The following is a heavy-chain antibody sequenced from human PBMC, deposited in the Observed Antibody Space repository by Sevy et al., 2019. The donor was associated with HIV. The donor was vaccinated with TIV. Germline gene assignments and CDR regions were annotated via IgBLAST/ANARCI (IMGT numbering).Heavy chain of an antibody. J-gene: IGHJ6*02. V-gene: IGHV3-43*01. CDR2: ISWDGGST. CDR3: AKEITGTNTDYYYGMDV. Sequence: GGSLRLSCAASGFTFDDYTMHWVRQAPGKGLEWVSLISWDGGSTYYADSVKGRLTISRDNSKNSLYLQMNSLRTEDTALYYCAKEITGTNTDYYYGMDVWGQGTTVTVSS. D-gene: IGHD1-20*01. CDR1: GFTFDDYT.